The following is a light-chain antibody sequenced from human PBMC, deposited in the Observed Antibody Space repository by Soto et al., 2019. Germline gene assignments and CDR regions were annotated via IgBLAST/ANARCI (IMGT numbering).Light chain of an antibody. CDR2: GAS. CDR1: QSVRSN. Sequence: EIVMTQSPATLSVSPGERVTLSCRASQSVRSNLAWYQQKPGQVPRVLIYGASTRAIGIPDRFSGSVSGTEFTLTISSLQSEDFAVYHFQHDKDVWGFGVGSKVEIK. CDR3: QHDKDVWG. J-gene: IGKJ4*01. V-gene: IGKV3-15*01.